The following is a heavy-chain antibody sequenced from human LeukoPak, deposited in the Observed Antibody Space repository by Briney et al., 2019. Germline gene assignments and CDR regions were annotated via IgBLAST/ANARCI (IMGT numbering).Heavy chain of an antibody. CDR2: INRSGST. CDR1: GGSFSGYY. Sequence: PSETLSLTCAVYGGSFSGYYWSWIRQPPGKGLEWIGEINRSGSTNYNPSLKSRVTISVDTSKNQFSLKLSSVTAADTAVYYCASFTVTAAYFDYWGQGTLVTVSS. V-gene: IGHV4-34*01. J-gene: IGHJ4*02. CDR3: ASFTVTAAYFDY. D-gene: IGHD4-17*01.